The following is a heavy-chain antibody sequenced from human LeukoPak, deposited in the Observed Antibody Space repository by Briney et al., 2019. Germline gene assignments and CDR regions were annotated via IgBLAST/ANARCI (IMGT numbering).Heavy chain of an antibody. D-gene: IGHD3-10*01. CDR1: GFTFTSYS. CDR3: ARDNYYGSGYFDY. CDR2: ISSSSNTI. J-gene: IGHJ4*02. V-gene: IGHV3-48*04. Sequence: PGGSLRLSCAASGFTFTSYSMNWVRQAPGKGLEWLSYISSSSNTIYYADSVKGRFTISRDNAKNSLFLQMNSLRAEDTAVYYCARDNYYGSGYFDYWGQGTLVTVSS.